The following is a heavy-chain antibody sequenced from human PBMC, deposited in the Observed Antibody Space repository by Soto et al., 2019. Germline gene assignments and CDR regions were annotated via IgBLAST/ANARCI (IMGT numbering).Heavy chain of an antibody. V-gene: IGHV3-30*18. Sequence: GGSLRLSCAASVFTFSSYGMHWVRQAPGKGLEWVAVISYDGSNKYYADSVKGRFTISRDNSKNTLYLQMNSLRAEDTAVYYCAKPDDIVVVVAATYFDYWGQGTLVTSPQ. CDR2: ISYDGSNK. CDR1: VFTFSSYG. J-gene: IGHJ4*02. D-gene: IGHD2-15*01. CDR3: AKPDDIVVVVAATYFDY.